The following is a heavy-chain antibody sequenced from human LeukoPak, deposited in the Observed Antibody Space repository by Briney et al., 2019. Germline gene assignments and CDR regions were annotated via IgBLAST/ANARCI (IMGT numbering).Heavy chain of an antibody. CDR3: ARQNRGFDP. Sequence: SETLSLTCTVSGGSISSSTYYWGWIRQPPGKGLEWIGSMYYSGSTYYNPSLKSRITIFVDTSENQFSLKLYSVTAADTAVYYCARQNRGFDPWGQGTLVTVSS. CDR2: MYYSGST. D-gene: IGHD1/OR15-1a*01. V-gene: IGHV4-39*01. CDR1: GGSISSSTYY. J-gene: IGHJ5*02.